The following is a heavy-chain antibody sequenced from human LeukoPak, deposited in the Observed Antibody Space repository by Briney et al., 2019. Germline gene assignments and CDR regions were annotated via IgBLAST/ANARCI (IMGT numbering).Heavy chain of an antibody. CDR3: ARDEGIVGATYYYYYYGMDV. CDR2: ICTSGST. CDR1: GGSISSYY. D-gene: IGHD1-26*01. J-gene: IGHJ6*02. Sequence: SETLSLTCTVSGGSISSYYWSWIRQPAGKGLEWIGRICTSGSTNYNPSLKSRVTMSVDTSKNQFSLKLSSVTAADTAVYYCARDEGIVGATYYYYYYGMDVWGQGTTVTVSS. V-gene: IGHV4-4*07.